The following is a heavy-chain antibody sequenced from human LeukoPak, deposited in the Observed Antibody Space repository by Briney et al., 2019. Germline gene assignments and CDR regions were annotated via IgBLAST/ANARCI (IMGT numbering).Heavy chain of an antibody. CDR3: ARASTLRTGDAH. V-gene: IGHV3-66*01. J-gene: IGHJ4*02. Sequence: GGSLRLSCVASGFTISSNYMSWVRQAPGKGLEWISVIYTGGSTSYADSVKGRFTISRDSCTNTLFLQMNSLRAEDTAVYYCARASTLRTGDAHWGQGTLVTVSS. D-gene: IGHD7-27*01. CDR2: IYTGGST. CDR1: GFTISSNY.